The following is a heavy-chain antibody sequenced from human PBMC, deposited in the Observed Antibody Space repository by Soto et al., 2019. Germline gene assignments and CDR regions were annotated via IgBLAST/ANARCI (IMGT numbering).Heavy chain of an antibody. J-gene: IGHJ6*02. CDR1: GGSISSYY. V-gene: IGHV4-59*01. CDR2: IYYSGST. Sequence: SETLSLTCTVSGGSISSYYWSWIRQPPGKGLEWIGYIYYSGSTNYNPSLKSRVTISVDTSKNQFSLKLSSVTAADTAVYYCAREAGTAMVNYYYGMDVWGQGTTVTVS. D-gene: IGHD5-18*01. CDR3: AREAGTAMVNYYYGMDV.